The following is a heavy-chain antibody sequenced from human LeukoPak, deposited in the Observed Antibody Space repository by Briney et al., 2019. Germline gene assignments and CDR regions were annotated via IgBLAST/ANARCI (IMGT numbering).Heavy chain of an antibody. J-gene: IGHJ4*02. D-gene: IGHD3-9*01. CDR2: IKSKTDGGTT. CDR3: TTVKGGNYDILTGSFDY. V-gene: IGHV3-15*01. CDR1: GFTFSSYW. Sequence: PGGSLRLSCAASGFTFSSYWMSWVRQAPGKGLEWVGRIKSKTDGGTTDYAAPVKGRFTISRDDSKNTLYLQMNSLKTEDTAVYYCTTVKGGNYDILTGSFDYWGQGTLVTVSS.